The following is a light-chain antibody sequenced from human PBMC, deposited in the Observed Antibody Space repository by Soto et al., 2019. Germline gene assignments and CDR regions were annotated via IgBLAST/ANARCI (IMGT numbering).Light chain of an antibody. CDR2: KIS. Sequence: DVVITHSPLSLPVTLVQPASISFSSSQILVDRDGKTYFNWYQRRPGHPPRRLIYKISYRDSGVPDRFSGSGSGTYFTLTISRVEAEDVGFYYCMKGTLWPWNFGQGTKVDIK. CDR1: QILVDRDGKTY. CDR3: MKGTLWPWN. V-gene: IGKV2-30*01. J-gene: IGKJ1*01.